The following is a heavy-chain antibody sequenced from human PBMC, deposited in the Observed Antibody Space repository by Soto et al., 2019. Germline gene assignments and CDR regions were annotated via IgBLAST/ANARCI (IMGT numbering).Heavy chain of an antibody. D-gene: IGHD3-10*01. V-gene: IGHV4-59*08. J-gene: IGHJ4*02. CDR3: ASHFPPLHSGSHYFDL. Sequence: QVQLQESGPGLVKPSETLSLTCTVSNDSISPYYWSWIRQPPGKGLEWIGFIYYSGSTTYNPSLKSRVTISVGTSKNQFSLKLTSVTAADTALYYCASHFPPLHSGSHYFDLWGQGTLVTVSS. CDR1: NDSISPYY. CDR2: IYYSGST.